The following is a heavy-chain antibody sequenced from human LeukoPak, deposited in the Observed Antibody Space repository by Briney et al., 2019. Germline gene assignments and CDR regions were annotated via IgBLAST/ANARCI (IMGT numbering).Heavy chain of an antibody. CDR2: IYYSGST. V-gene: IGHV4-61*05. CDR1: GGSISSSSYY. CDR3: ARHSRVTSWVMDV. J-gene: IGHJ6*02. D-gene: IGHD4-11*01. Sequence: NSSETLSLTCTVSGGSISSSSYYWGWIRQPPGKGPEWIGYIYYSGSTNYNPSLKSRVTISVDTSKNQFSLKLSSVTAADTAVYYCARHSRVTSWVMDVWGQGTTVTVSS.